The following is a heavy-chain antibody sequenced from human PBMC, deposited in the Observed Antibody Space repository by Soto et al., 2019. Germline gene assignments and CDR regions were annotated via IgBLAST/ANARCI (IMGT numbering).Heavy chain of an antibody. V-gene: IGHV5-51*01. CDR3: ARTPGPEVAASLEYYYFSGMDV. Sequence: PGESLKISCKASGYTFSNNWIGWVRQMPGKGLEWMGIIHPGDSDTKYSPSFQGQVTISVDKSITTAYLQWSSLKASDTAMYYCARTPGPEVAASLEYYYFSGMDVWGQGTTVTVSS. J-gene: IGHJ6*02. CDR2: IHPGDSDT. D-gene: IGHD2-15*01. CDR1: GYTFSNNW.